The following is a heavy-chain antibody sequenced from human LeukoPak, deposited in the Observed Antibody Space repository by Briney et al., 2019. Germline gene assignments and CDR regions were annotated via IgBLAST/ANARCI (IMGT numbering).Heavy chain of an antibody. CDR1: GFTFSSYA. J-gene: IGHJ6*04. Sequence: GRSLRLSSAASGFTFSSYAMHWVRQAPGKGLEWVAVISDDGSNKYYADSVKGRFTISRDNSKNTLYLQMNSLRVEDTAVYYCAKAIGGTFYRNSYYYYGLDVWGKGTTVTVSS. D-gene: IGHD1-26*01. CDR2: ISDDGSNK. CDR3: AKAIGGTFYRNSYYYYGLDV. V-gene: IGHV3-30*04.